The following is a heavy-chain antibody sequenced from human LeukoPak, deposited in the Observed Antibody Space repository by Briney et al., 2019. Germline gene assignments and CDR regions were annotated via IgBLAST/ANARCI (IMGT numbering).Heavy chain of an antibody. J-gene: IGHJ3*02. CDR3: AIDSSSSGAFDI. CDR1: GFTFSSYA. Sequence: GGSLRLSCAASGFTFSSYAMSWVRQAPGKGLEWVSAISGSGGSTYYADSVKGRFTISRDNSKNTLYLQMNSLRAEDTAVYYCAIDSSSSGAFDIWGQGTMATVSS. V-gene: IGHV3-23*01. D-gene: IGHD6-6*01. CDR2: ISGSGGST.